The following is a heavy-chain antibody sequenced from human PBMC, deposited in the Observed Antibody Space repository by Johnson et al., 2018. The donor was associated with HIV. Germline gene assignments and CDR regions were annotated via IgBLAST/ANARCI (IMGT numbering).Heavy chain of an antibody. CDR2: INQDGSEK. J-gene: IGHJ3*02. Sequence: VQLVESGGGLVQPGRSLRLSCAASDFTFSVCWMGWVRQAPGEGLEWVASINQDGSEKRYADSVKGRFTISRDNAKNSLYLQMNSLRAEDTALYYCARAVGGSYRDAFESWGQGTMVTVSS. CDR3: ARAVGGSYRDAFES. CDR1: DFTFSVCW. D-gene: IGHD1-26*01. V-gene: IGHV3-7*03.